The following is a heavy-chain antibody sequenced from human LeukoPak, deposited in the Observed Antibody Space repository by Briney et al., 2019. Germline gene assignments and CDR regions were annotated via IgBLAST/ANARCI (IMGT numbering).Heavy chain of an antibody. CDR2: ISPDSGVT. D-gene: IGHD6-13*01. J-gene: IGHJ4*02. Sequence: ASVKVSCKASGYTFTNYDMHWVRQAPGQGLEWMGRISPDSGVTNYAQKFQGRVTVTRDTSITTAYMELSRLTSDDTAVYYCARDRAATHSDYWGQGTLVTASS. CDR1: GYTFTNYD. CDR3: ARDRAATHSDY. V-gene: IGHV1-2*06.